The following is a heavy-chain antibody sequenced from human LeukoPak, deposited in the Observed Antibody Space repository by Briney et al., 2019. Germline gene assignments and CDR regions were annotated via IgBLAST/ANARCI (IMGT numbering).Heavy chain of an antibody. V-gene: IGHV1-69*01. CDR2: IIPIFGTA. CDR3: ARAALVGYDFWSGYYTGIGWFDP. Sequence: ASVKVSCKASGGTFSSYAISWVRQAPGQGLEWMGGIIPIFGTANYAQKFQGRVTVTADESTSTAYMELSSLRSEDTAVYYCARAALVGYDFWSGYYTGIGWFDPWGQGTLVTVSS. J-gene: IGHJ5*02. CDR1: GGTFSSYA. D-gene: IGHD3-3*01.